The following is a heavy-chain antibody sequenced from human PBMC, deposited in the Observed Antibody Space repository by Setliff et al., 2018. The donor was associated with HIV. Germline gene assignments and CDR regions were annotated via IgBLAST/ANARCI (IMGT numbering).Heavy chain of an antibody. CDR3: ARHTVFVRYFDH. D-gene: IGHD2-2*02. CDR1: AASIRSHY. V-gene: IGHV4-59*11. J-gene: IGHJ4*02. CDR2: FYYTGST. Sequence: SETLSLTCTVSAASIRSHYWSWIRQSPGKGLEWIGNFYYTGSTDYNPSFKSRVTISLDKSNNQTSLNLSSATAADTAVYYCARHTVFVRYFDHWGQGMLVTV.